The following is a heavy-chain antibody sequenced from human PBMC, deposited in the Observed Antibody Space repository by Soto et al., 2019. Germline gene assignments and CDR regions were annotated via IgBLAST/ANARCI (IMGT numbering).Heavy chain of an antibody. CDR3: ARDQEWLERYYFDY. D-gene: IGHD6-19*01. CDR2: IWYDGSNK. J-gene: IGHJ4*02. CDR1: GFTFSSYG. Sequence: GGSLRLSCAASGFTFSSYGIHWVRQAPGKGLEWVAVIWYDGSNKYYADSVKGRFTISRDNSKNTLYLQMNSLRAEDTAVYYCARDQEWLERYYFDYWGQGTLVTVSS. V-gene: IGHV3-33*01.